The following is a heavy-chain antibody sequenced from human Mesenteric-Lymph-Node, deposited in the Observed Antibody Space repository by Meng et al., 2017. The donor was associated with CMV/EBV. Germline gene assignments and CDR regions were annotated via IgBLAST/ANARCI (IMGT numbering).Heavy chain of an antibody. CDR1: GFTFSSYG. Sequence: GGSLRLSCAASGFTFSSYGMHWVRQAPGKGLEWVAFIRYDGSRKYYADSVKGRFTISRDNSKNTVYLQMSSLRAADTAVYYCAKIVWSGADYYYYGMDVWGQGTTVTVSS. V-gene: IGHV3-30*02. D-gene: IGHD3-3*01. J-gene: IGHJ6*02. CDR3: AKIVWSGADYYYYGMDV. CDR2: IRYDGSRK.